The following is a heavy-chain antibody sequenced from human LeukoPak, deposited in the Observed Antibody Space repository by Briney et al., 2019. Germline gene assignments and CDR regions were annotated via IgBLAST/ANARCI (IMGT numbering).Heavy chain of an antibody. D-gene: IGHD3-3*01. CDR1: GGTFSSYA. V-gene: IGHV1-69*04. J-gene: IGHJ5*02. Sequence: SVKVSCKASGGTFSSYAISWVRQAPGQGLEWMGRIIPILGIANYAQKFQGRVTITADKSTSTAYMELSSLRSEDTAVYYCARDNEPYYDFWSGYYTGWFDPWGQGTLVTVSS. CDR3: ARDNEPYYDFWSGYYTGWFDP. CDR2: IIPILGIA.